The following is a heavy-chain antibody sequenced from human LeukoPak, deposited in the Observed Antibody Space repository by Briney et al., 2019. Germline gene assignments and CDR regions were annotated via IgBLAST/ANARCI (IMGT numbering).Heavy chain of an antibody. J-gene: IGHJ3*02. CDR3: AKESSLYYDFWSGYRNDAFDI. CDR1: GFTFSNYN. Sequence: PGGSLRLSCAASGFTFSNYNMNWVRQPPGKGLQWVSYISSSSNIIYYADSVKGRFTISRDNAKNSLFLQMNSLRAEDTAVYYCAKESSLYYDFWSGYRNDAFDIWGQGTMVTVSS. CDR2: ISSSSNII. D-gene: IGHD3-3*01. V-gene: IGHV3-48*01.